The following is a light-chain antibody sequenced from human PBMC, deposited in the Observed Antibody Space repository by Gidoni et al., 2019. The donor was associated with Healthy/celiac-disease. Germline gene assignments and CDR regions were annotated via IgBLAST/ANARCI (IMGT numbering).Light chain of an antibody. Sequence: DIKMTKQPSSLSASVGDRVTITCRASQSISSYLNWYQQKPGKAPKLLIYAASSLQSGVPSRFSGSGSGTDFTLTISSLQPEDFATYYCQQSYSTPWTFGQGTKVEIK. J-gene: IGKJ1*01. CDR1: QSISSY. CDR3: QQSYSTPWT. CDR2: AAS. V-gene: IGKV1-39*01.